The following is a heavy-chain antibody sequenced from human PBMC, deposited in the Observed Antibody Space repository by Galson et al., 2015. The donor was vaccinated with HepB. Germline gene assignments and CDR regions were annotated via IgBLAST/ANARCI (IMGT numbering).Heavy chain of an antibody. J-gene: IGHJ4*02. CDR3: AKARRAELTMSY. Sequence: SLRLSCAASGFTFSSYGMHWVRQAPGKGLEWVAFIRYDGSNKYYADSVKGRFTISRDNSKNTLYLQMNSLRAEDTAVYYCAKARRAELTMSYWGQGTLVTVSS. CDR1: GFTFSSYG. CDR2: IRYDGSNK. D-gene: IGHD3-22*01. V-gene: IGHV3-30*02.